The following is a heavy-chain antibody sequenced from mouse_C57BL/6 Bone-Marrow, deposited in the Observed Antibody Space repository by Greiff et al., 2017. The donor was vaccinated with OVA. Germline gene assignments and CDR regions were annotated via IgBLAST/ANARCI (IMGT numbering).Heavy chain of an antibody. J-gene: IGHJ4*01. CDR2: IDPETGGT. V-gene: IGHV1-15*01. CDR3: TRGYSNYYAMDY. Sequence: QVQLKESGAELVRPGASVTLSCKASGYTFTDYEMHWVKQTPVPGLEWIGAIDPETGGTAYSQKFKGKAILTADNSSITAYMELRSLTSEDSAVYYCTRGYSNYYAMDYWGQGTSVTVSS. D-gene: IGHD2-5*01. CDR1: GYTFTDYE.